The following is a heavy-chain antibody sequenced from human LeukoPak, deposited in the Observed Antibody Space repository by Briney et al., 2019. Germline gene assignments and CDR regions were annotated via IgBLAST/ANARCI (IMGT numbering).Heavy chain of an antibody. Sequence: SETLSLTCTVSSDSISSYYWSWIRQPPGKGLEWIGYFYNSGRSTYNPSLKSRVTISADTSKNHFSLKLNSVTTADTAVYYCTRGAGWLIDYWGQGILVTVSS. CDR2: FYNSGRS. V-gene: IGHV4-59*01. J-gene: IGHJ4*02. D-gene: IGHD3-16*01. CDR1: SDSISSYY. CDR3: TRGAGWLIDY.